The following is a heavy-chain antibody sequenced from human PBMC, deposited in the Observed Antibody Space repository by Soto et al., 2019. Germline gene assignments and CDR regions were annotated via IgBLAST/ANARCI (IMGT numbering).Heavy chain of an antibody. J-gene: IGHJ6*02. Sequence: QVHLVESGGGVVQPGRSLRLSCAASGFTFRSYGMHWVRQAPGKGLEWLAVISNDGTNKYLADSVKGRLTLSRDNSRNTLSLEINNLRPEDTAVYYCGKDTLDCSGGDCPLYYYYGVDVWGQGTTVTVSS. CDR2: ISNDGTNK. CDR3: GKDTLDCSGGDCPLYYYYGVDV. V-gene: IGHV3-30*18. CDR1: GFTFRSYG. D-gene: IGHD2-15*01.